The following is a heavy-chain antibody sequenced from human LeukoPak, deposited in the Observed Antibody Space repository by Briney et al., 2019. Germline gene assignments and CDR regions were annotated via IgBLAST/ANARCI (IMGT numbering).Heavy chain of an antibody. CDR2: INPSGGST. J-gene: IGHJ4*02. CDR1: GYTFTSYY. Sequence: ASVKLSCKASGYTFTSYYMHWVRQAPGQGLEWMGIINPSGGSTSYAQKFQGRVTMTRDTSTSTVYMELSSLRSEDTAVYYCASLVITAPFDYWGQGTLVTVSS. D-gene: IGHD3-22*01. V-gene: IGHV1-46*01. CDR3: ASLVITAPFDY.